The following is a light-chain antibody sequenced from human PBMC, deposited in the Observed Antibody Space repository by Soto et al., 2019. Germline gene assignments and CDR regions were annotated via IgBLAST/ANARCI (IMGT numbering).Light chain of an antibody. Sequence: QSALTQPPSASGSPGQSVTISCTGTSSDVGGYNYVSWYRQHPGKAPKHMIYEVSKRPSGVPDRFSGSKSGNTASLTVSGLQAEDEADYYCSSYAGSNNLVFGGGTKLTVL. J-gene: IGLJ2*01. CDR1: SSDVGGYNY. V-gene: IGLV2-8*01. CDR3: SSYAGSNNLV. CDR2: EVS.